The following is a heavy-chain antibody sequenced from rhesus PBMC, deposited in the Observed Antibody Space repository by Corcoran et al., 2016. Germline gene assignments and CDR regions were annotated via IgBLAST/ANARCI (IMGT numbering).Heavy chain of an antibody. CDR3: VKSNSYGSRGDGLDS. Sequence: EVQLVESGGGLVQPGGSLRRSCAASGFTLISYGMPWGRQAPGEGLEWVAVILYDGSKKYYADSVKDRFTISRDNSKNMLYLQMNNLRVEDMAVYYCVKSNSYGSRGDGLDSWGQGVVVTVSS. CDR2: ILYDGSKK. D-gene: IGHD4-29*01. CDR1: GFTLISYG. V-gene: IGHV3-54*02. J-gene: IGHJ6*01.